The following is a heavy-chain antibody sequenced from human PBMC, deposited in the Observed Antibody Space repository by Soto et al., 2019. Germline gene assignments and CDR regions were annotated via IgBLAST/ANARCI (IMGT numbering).Heavy chain of an antibody. CDR2: ASHDGSER. Sequence: QVQMVESGGGVVQPGRSLRLSCAASGFDFRTYGIHWVRQAPGKGLEWVAAASHDGSERFYADSAKGRFTVSKEISKNTVILEMCALRHEDTAVYFCARDSGWPILNLDSWGQLALVTVSS. V-gene: IGHV3-30*03. CDR1: GFDFRTYG. D-gene: IGHD2-2*02. CDR3: ARDSGWPILNLDS. J-gene: IGHJ5*01.